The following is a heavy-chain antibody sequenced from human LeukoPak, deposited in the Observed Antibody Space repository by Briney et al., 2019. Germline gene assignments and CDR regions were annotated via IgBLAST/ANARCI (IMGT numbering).Heavy chain of an antibody. D-gene: IGHD6-19*01. Sequence: PSETLSLTCTVSGGSIRSYYWSWIRQPPGKGLEWIGYIYYSGSTNYNPSLKSRVTISVDTSKNQFSLKLSSVTAADTAVYYCASGGIAVASLDYWGQGTLVTVSS. V-gene: IGHV4-59*01. J-gene: IGHJ4*02. CDR3: ASGGIAVASLDY. CDR2: IYYSGST. CDR1: GGSIRSYY.